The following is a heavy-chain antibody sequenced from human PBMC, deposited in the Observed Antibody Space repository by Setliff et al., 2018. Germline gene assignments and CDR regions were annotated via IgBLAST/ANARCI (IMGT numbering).Heavy chain of an antibody. D-gene: IGHD5-18*01. CDR1: GYTFRNNA. CDR3: ARAPSVELVTIRTNSWFTY. CDR2: ISVYNGDT. V-gene: IGHV1-18*01. J-gene: IGHJ4*02. Sequence: ASVKVSCKASGYTFRNNAFAWVRQAPGQGLEWVGWISVYNGDTNYAQKFQGRVTLTTDTSTSTAYMELRSLTSDDSAFYYCARAPSVELVTIRTNSWFTYWGQGTLVTVS.